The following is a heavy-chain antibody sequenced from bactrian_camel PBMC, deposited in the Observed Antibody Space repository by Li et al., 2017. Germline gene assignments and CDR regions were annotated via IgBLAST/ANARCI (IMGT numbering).Heavy chain of an antibody. CDR1: ESHNVDYC. V-gene: IGHV3S66*01. CDR3: AAEPAVFTYCGGGYYPSNGY. J-gene: IGHJ6*01. D-gene: IGHD2*01. CDR2: IYDRGAST. Sequence: VQLVESGGGSAQAGGSLRLSCKLSESHNVDYCMGWYRQATGKEREGVAIIYDRGASTVYANSMQGRFTISRSDNWENLYLQMNDLKPEDTAMYYCAAEPAVFTYCGGGYYPSNGYWGQGTQVTVS.